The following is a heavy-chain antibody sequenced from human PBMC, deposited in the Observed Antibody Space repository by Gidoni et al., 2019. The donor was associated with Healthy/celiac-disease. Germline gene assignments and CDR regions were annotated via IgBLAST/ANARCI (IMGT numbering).Heavy chain of an antibody. CDR1: GYSISSGYY. CDR2: IYHSGST. J-gene: IGHJ4*02. Sequence: QVQLQESGPGLVKPSETLSLTCAVSGYSISSGYYWGWIRQPPGKGLEWIGSIYHSGSTYYNPSLKSRVTISVDTSKNQFSLKLSSVTAADTAVYYCARARYSGSYSADYWGQGTLVTVSS. D-gene: IGHD1-26*01. V-gene: IGHV4-38-2*01. CDR3: ARARYSGSYSADY.